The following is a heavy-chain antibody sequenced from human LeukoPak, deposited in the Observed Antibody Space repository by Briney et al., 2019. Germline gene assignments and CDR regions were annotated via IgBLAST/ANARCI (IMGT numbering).Heavy chain of an antibody. D-gene: IGHD4-23*01. J-gene: IGHJ5*02. CDR3: ARDNSVEDTAWWFDP. CDR1: GYTFTSYA. CDR2: INPSGGST. Sequence: ASVKVSCKASGYTFTSYAMNWVRQAPGQGLEWMGLINPSGGSTSYAQKFQGRVTMTRDMSTSTDYMELSSLRSEDTAVYYCARDNSVEDTAWWFDPWGQGTLVTVSS. V-gene: IGHV1-46*01.